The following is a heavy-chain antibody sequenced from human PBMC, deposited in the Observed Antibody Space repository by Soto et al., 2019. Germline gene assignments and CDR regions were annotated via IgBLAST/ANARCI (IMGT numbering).Heavy chain of an antibody. CDR1: GDSISSYF. CDR3: AKAVKYYDSTGYDAFAV. J-gene: IGHJ3*01. CDR2: MFHSGRT. Sequence: SETLSCTFNGSGDSISSYFWTWIRQPPGKALEWIGYMFHSGRTNYNPYLTSRVTRAADTSNNQFYLTLTSVTAADTAVYYCAKAVKYYDSTGYDAFAVWGQGIMVTVS. D-gene: IGHD3-22*01. V-gene: IGHV4-59*01.